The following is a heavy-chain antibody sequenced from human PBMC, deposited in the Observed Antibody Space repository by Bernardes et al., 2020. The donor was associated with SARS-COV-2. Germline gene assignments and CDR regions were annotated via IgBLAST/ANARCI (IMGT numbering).Heavy chain of an antibody. V-gene: IGHV4-59*08. D-gene: IGHD3-16*01. CDR2: IYQPGTT. CDR3: ARHSFDYVWGAYRHIFDY. J-gene: IGHJ4*02. Sequence: TLSLTCTVSGGSISGYYWSWIRQAPGKGLEWIGYIYQPGTTNYNPSFQSRVSVSVDTSRNDVSLKLTSVTAADTAVYYCARHSFDYVWGAYRHIFDYWGQGTLVTVSS. CDR1: GGSISGYY.